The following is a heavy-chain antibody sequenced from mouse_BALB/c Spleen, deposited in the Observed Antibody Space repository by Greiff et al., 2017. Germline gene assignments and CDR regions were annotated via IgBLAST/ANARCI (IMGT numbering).Heavy chain of an antibody. V-gene: IGHV3-2*02. J-gene: IGHJ2*01. Sequence: ESGPGLVKPSQSLSLTCTVTGYSITSDYAWNWIRQFPGNKLEWMGYISYSGSTSYNPSLKSRISITRDTSKNQFFLQLNSVTTEDTATYYCARSGDYDYRFDYWGQGTTLTVSS. CDR3: ARSGDYDYRFDY. D-gene: IGHD2-4*01. CDR2: ISYSGST. CDR1: GYSITSDYA.